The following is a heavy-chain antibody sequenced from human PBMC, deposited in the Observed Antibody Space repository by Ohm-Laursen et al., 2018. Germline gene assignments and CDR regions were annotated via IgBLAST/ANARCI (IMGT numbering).Heavy chain of an antibody. Sequence: GSLRLSCAASGFTVISNYMGWVRQAPGKGLEWVSAISGTGGSTYYADSVKGRFTISRDNSKNTLYLQMNSLRAEDTAVYYCAKVPLYDYYGSGSYYQYYFDYWGQGTLVTVSS. D-gene: IGHD3-10*01. CDR3: AKVPLYDYYGSGSYYQYYFDY. CDR2: ISGTGGST. V-gene: IGHV3-23*01. CDR1: GFTVISNY. J-gene: IGHJ4*02.